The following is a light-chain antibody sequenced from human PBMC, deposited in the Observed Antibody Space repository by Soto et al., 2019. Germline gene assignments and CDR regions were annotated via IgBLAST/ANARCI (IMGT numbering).Light chain of an antibody. CDR1: SSDVGSYNL. CDR3: SSYAGSNNFV. V-gene: IGLV2-8*01. CDR2: EVS. Sequence: QSALTQPASVSGSPGQSITISCTGTSSDVGSYNLVSWYQQYPGKAPKLMIYEVSERPSGVPDRFSGSKSSNTASLTVSGLQAEDEADYYCSSYAGSNNFVFGTGTKVTVL. J-gene: IGLJ1*01.